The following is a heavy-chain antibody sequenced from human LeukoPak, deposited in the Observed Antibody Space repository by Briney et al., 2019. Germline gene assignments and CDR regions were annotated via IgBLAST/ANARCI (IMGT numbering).Heavy chain of an antibody. D-gene: IGHD3-10*01. Sequence: PGGSLRLSCAASGFTFSDYYINWIRQAPGKGLEWVSYISSSGSTIYYADSVKGRFTISRDNAKNSLYLQMNSLRAEDTAVYYCARGVGFGINMVRGVYDYWGQGTLVTVSS. CDR1: GFTFSDYY. CDR3: ARGVGFGINMVRGVYDY. V-gene: IGHV3-11*04. CDR2: ISSSGSTI. J-gene: IGHJ4*02.